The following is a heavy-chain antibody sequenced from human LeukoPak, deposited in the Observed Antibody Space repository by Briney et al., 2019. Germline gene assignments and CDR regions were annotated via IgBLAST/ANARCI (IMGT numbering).Heavy chain of an antibody. CDR2: ISSSSSTI. Sequence: PGGSLRLSCAASGFTFSSYSMNWVRQAPGKGLEWVSYISSSSSTIYYADSVKGRFTISRDNAKNSLYLQMNSLRAEDTAVYYCARDRGSGYFDWLPHDAFDIWGQGTMVTVSS. V-gene: IGHV3-48*01. CDR1: GFTFSSYS. D-gene: IGHD3-9*01. J-gene: IGHJ3*02. CDR3: ARDRGSGYFDWLPHDAFDI.